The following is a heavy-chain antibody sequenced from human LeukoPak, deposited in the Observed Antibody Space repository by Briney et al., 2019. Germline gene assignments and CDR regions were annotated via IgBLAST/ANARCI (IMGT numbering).Heavy chain of an antibody. V-gene: IGHV4-4*07. Sequence: PSETLSLTGTVSGGSISSYYWSWIRQPAGKGLEWIGRIYTSGSTNYNPSLKSRVAMSVDTSKNQFSLKLSSVTAADTAVYYCARETYDIQYFQHWGQGTLVTVSS. CDR3: ARETYDIQYFQH. CDR2: IYTSGST. J-gene: IGHJ1*01. D-gene: IGHD3-16*01. CDR1: GGSISSYY.